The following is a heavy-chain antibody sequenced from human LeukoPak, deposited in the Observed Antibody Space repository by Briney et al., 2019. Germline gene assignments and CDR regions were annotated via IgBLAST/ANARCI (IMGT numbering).Heavy chain of an antibody. J-gene: IGHJ6*04. V-gene: IGHV3-30*02. CDR2: IRYDGSKK. CDR1: GFTFSSYG. CDR3: ARGGIFVEV. Sequence: GGSLRLSCAASGFTFSSYGMHWVRQAPGKGLEWVAFIRYDGSKKYYADSVKGRFTISRDNSKNTLYLQMNSLRAEDTAVYYCARGGIFVEVWGKGTTVTISS. D-gene: IGHD3-3*01.